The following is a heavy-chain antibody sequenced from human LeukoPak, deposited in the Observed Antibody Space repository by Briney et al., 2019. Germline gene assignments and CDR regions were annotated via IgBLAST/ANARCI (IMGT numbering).Heavy chain of an antibody. Sequence: GGSLRLSCAASGFTFSSYWMSWVRQAPGKGLEWVANIKQDGSEKYYVDSVKGQFTISRDNAKNSLYQQMNSLRAEDTAVYYCARDQLAVAGSYYYYMDVWGKGTTVTVSS. CDR1: GFTFSSYW. D-gene: IGHD6-19*01. CDR3: ARDQLAVAGSYYYYMDV. J-gene: IGHJ6*03. V-gene: IGHV3-7*01. CDR2: IKQDGSEK.